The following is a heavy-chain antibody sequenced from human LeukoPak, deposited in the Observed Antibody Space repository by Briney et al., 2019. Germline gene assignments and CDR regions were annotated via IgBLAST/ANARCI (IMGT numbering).Heavy chain of an antibody. Sequence: SEALSLTCAVYGGSFSGYYWSWIRQPPGKGLEWIGEINHSGSTNYNPSLKSRVTISVDTSKTQFSLKLSSVTAADTAFYYCASQGHHGKIVGTTLSYFYMDVWGKGTTVTVSS. CDR3: ASQGHHGKIVGTTLSYFYMDV. D-gene: IGHD1-26*01. CDR1: GGSFSGYY. J-gene: IGHJ6*03. CDR2: INHSGST. V-gene: IGHV4-34*01.